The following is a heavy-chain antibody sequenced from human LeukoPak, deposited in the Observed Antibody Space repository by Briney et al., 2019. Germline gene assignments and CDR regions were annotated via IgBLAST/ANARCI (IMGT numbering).Heavy chain of an antibody. Sequence: GGSLRLSCAASGFTFSRHWMHWVCQAPGKGLVWVSRINSDGSSTRYADSVKGRFTISRDNAKNTLYLQMNSLRAEDTAVYYCARESYLWTFDIWGQGTMVTVSS. V-gene: IGHV3-74*01. CDR3: ARESYLWTFDI. CDR2: INSDGSST. J-gene: IGHJ3*02. D-gene: IGHD3/OR15-3a*01. CDR1: GFTFSRHW.